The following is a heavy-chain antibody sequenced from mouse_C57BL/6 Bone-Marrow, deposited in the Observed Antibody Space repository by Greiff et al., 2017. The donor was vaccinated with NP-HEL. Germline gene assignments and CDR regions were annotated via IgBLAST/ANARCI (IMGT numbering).Heavy chain of an antibody. J-gene: IGHJ4*01. CDR1: GYTFTSYG. D-gene: IGHD1-1*01. CDR2: IYPRSGNT. CDR3: ARVGNDGSSYEAMDY. V-gene: IGHV1-81*01. Sequence: QVQLQQSGAELARPGASVKLSCKASGYTFTSYGISWVKQRTGQGLEWIGEIYPRSGNTYYNEKFKGKATLTADKSSSTAYMELRSLTSEDSAVYFCARVGNDGSSYEAMDYWGQGTSVTVSS.